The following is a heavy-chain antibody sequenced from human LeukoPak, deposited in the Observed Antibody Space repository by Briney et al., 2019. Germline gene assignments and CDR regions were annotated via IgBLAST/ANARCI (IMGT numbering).Heavy chain of an antibody. CDR1: GGSISSYY. J-gene: IGHJ4*02. D-gene: IGHD3-16*01. Sequence: SETLSLTCTVSGGSISSYYWSWIRQPPGKGLEWIGYIYYTGSTNYNPSLKSRVTISVDTSKNQFSLRLSSVTAADTAVYYCARFGKRAYILDFWGQGTPVTVSS. CDR3: ARFGKRAYILDF. V-gene: IGHV4-59*01. CDR2: IYYTGST.